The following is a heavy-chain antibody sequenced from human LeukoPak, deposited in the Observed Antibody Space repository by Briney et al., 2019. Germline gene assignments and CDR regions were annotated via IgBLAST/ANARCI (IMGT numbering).Heavy chain of an antibody. V-gene: IGHV1-18*01. CDR3: ARDRSGWLIDNY. Sequence: ASVKVSCKASGYTFTSYGISWVRQAPGQGLEWMGWISAYNGNTNYAQKFQGRVTMTTDTSTSTAYMELRSLRSDDTAVYYCARDRSGWLIDNYWGQGTLVTVSS. CDR1: GYTFTSYG. J-gene: IGHJ4*02. CDR2: ISAYNGNT. D-gene: IGHD6-19*01.